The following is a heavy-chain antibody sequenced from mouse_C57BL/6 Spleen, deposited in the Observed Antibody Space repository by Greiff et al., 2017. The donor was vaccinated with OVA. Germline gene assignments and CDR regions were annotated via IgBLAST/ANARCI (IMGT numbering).Heavy chain of an antibody. CDR3: ARGVVFDY. J-gene: IGHJ2*01. CDR1: GYTFTSYW. V-gene: IGHV1-61*01. CDR2: IYPSDSET. Sequence: QVQLKQPGAELVRPGSSVKLSCKASGYTFTSYWMDWVKKRPGQGLEWIGNIYPSDSETHYNQKFKDKATLTVDKSSSTAYMQLSSLTSEDSAVYYCARGVVFDYWGQGTTLTVSS.